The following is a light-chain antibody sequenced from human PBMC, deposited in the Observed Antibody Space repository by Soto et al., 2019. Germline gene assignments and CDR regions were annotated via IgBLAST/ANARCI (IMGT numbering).Light chain of an antibody. CDR2: AAS. CDR3: QQFNNHPLT. Sequence: AIQLTQSPSSLSASVGDRVTITCRASQGISSALAWYQQKPGKAPKLLIYAASTLESGVPSRFSGSESGTDFTLTISSLQPEDFATYYCQQFNNHPLTFGGGTKVEIK. V-gene: IGKV1D-13*01. J-gene: IGKJ4*01. CDR1: QGISSA.